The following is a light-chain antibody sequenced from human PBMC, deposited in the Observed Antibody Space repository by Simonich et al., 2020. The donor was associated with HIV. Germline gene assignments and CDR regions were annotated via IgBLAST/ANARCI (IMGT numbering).Light chain of an antibody. CDR2: GAS. CDR1: QSVSSN. J-gene: IGKJ2*01. CDR3: QQYNNWPLYT. Sequence: EIVMTQSPVTLSVSPGERATLSCRASQSVSSNLAWYQQKPGQAPRLLIYGASSRATGIPARFSGSGFGTEFTLTISSMQSEDFAVYYCQQYNNWPLYTFGQGTKLEIK. V-gene: IGKV3-15*01.